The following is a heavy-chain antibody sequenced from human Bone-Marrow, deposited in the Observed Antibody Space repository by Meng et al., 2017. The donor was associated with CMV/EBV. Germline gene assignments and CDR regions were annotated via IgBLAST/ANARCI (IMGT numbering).Heavy chain of an antibody. Sequence: VPVGPPWADGKRPGASVKDAFKAPGYTFTGYYMHWGRQAPGQGLEWMGWINPNSGGTNYAQKFQGRVTMTRDTSISTAYMELSRLRSDDTAVYYCARESITMVRGVSWFDPWGQGTLVTVSS. CDR3: ARESITMVRGVSWFDP. J-gene: IGHJ5*02. V-gene: IGHV1-2*02. D-gene: IGHD3-10*01. CDR2: INPNSGGT. CDR1: GYTFTGYY.